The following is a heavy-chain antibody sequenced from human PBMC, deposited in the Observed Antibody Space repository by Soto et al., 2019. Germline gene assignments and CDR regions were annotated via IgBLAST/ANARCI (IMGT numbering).Heavy chain of an antibody. D-gene: IGHD4-17*01. Sequence: TLSLTCTASGGSISTGDFSWSWLRQPPGKGLEWLGYIYRSGSTHYSPSLENRVTISQDRSKNQFSLRLTSVTAADTAVYYCARGDYQYSFDYWGQGTLVTVSS. V-gene: IGHV4-30-2*01. CDR2: IYRSGST. CDR3: ARGDYQYSFDY. J-gene: IGHJ4*02. CDR1: GGSISTGDFS.